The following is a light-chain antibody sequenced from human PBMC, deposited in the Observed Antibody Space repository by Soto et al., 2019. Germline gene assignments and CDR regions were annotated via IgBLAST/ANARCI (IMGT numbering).Light chain of an antibody. V-gene: IGKV1-27*01. J-gene: IGKJ4*01. CDR2: AAS. Sequence: DIQMTQSPSSLSASVGDRVTITCRASQGISNYLALYQQKPGKVPKLLIYAASTLQSGVPSRFSGSGSGTDVTLTISSLQPEEVATYFCQKYNSAPLTSSGGTRVEIK. CDR3: QKYNSAPLT. CDR1: QGISNY.